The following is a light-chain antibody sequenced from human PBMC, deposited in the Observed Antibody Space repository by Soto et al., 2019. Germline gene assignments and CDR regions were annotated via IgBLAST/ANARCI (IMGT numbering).Light chain of an antibody. Sequence: QSVLTQPRSVSGSPGQSVTISCTGTSSDVGGYNYVSWYQQHPGKVPKLMIYDVSKRPSGVPDRFSGSKSGNTASLIISGLQVEDEADYYCCSNAGSYTHVVFGGGTQLTVL. CDR2: DVS. CDR1: SSDVGGYNY. J-gene: IGLJ2*01. CDR3: CSNAGSYTHVV. V-gene: IGLV2-11*01.